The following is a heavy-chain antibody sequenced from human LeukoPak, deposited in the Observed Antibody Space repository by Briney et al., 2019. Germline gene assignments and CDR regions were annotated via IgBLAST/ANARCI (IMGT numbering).Heavy chain of an antibody. Sequence: GGSLRLSCAASGFTFSSYGMHWVRQAPGKGLEWVAVISYDGSNKYYADSVKGRFTISRDNSKNTLYLQMNSLRAEDTAVYYCAKDGIGGYSYGSYFDYGGQGPLVTVSS. CDR1: GFTFSSYG. J-gene: IGHJ4*02. D-gene: IGHD5-18*01. CDR2: ISYDGSNK. V-gene: IGHV3-30*18. CDR3: AKDGIGGYSYGSYFDY.